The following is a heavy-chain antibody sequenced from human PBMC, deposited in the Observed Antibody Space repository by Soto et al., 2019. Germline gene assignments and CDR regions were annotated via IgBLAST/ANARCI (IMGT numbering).Heavy chain of an antibody. D-gene: IGHD3-3*01. CDR1: GGSFTSNNW. Sequence: PSETLSLTCAVSGGSFTSNNWWTWVRQPPGQGLEWIGEIYRTGSTNYNPSLKSRVTISLDKSENQFSLKVTSLTAAGTAVYYCAKEHDFWSGYPDYWGQGTLVTVSS. CDR2: IYRTGST. J-gene: IGHJ4*02. CDR3: AKEHDFWSGYPDY. V-gene: IGHV4-4*02.